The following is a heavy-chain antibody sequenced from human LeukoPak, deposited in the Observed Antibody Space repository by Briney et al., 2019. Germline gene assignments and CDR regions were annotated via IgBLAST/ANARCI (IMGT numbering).Heavy chain of an antibody. CDR2: IYYSGST. CDR3: ARVSPVAAADGMDV. D-gene: IGHD6-13*01. V-gene: IGHV4-59*01. CDR1: GGSISSYY. Sequence: SETLSLTCTVSGGSISSYYWSWIRQPPGKGLEWIGYIYYSGSTNYNPSLKSRVTISVDTSKNQFSPKLSSVTAADTAVYYCARVSPVAAADGMDVWGQGTTVTVSS. J-gene: IGHJ6*02.